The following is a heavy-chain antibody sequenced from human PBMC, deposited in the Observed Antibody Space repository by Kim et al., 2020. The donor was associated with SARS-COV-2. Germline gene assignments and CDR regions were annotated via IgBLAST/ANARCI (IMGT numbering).Heavy chain of an antibody. CDR2: IYYSGST. Sequence: SETLSLTCTVSGGSISSGGYYWSWIRQHPGKGLEWIGYIYYSGSTYYNPSLKSRVTISVDTSKNQFSLKLSSVTAADTAVYYCARDYDYGGIDYWGQGTLVTVSS. D-gene: IGHD4-17*01. V-gene: IGHV4-31*03. CDR3: ARDYDYGGIDY. J-gene: IGHJ4*02. CDR1: GGSISSGGYY.